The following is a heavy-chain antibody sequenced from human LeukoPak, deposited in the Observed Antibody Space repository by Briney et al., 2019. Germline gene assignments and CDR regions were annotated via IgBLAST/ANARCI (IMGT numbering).Heavy chain of an antibody. CDR1: GYTFTSYD. D-gene: IGHD3-9*01. V-gene: IGHV1-8*01. CDR3: ARPYYDILTGCCYFGY. J-gene: IGHJ4*02. CDR2: MNPNSGNT. Sequence: ASVKVSCKASGYTFTSYDINWVRQATGQGLEWMGWMNPNSGNTGYAQKFQGRVTMTRNTSISTAYMELSSLRSEDTAVYYCARPYYDILTGCCYFGYWGQGTLVTVSS.